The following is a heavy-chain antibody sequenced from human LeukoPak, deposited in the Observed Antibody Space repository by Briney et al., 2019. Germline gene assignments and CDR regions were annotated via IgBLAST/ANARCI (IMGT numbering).Heavy chain of an antibody. CDR2: INHSGGT. Sequence: SETLSLTRAVYGGSFCGYYWCWICPPLGRGLEWIGEINHSGGTNYNPSPKCRVTISVDTSKNQFSLNLSSVTAADTAVYYCARGRPWFDPWGQGTLVTVSS. J-gene: IGHJ5*02. CDR1: GGSFCGYY. D-gene: IGHD6-6*01. V-gene: IGHV4-34*01. CDR3: ARGRPWFDP.